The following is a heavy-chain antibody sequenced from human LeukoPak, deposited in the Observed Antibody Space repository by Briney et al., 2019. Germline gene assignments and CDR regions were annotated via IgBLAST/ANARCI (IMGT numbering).Heavy chain of an antibody. CDR2: ISWNSGSI. CDR3: AKDNEFTYQGYFQH. J-gene: IGHJ1*01. V-gene: IGHV3-9*01. CDR1: GFTFDDYA. Sequence: GRSLRLSCAASGFTFDDYAMHWVRQAPGKGLEWVSGISWNSGSIGYADSVKGRFTISRDNAKNSLYLQMNSLRAEDTALYYCAKDNEFTYQGYFQHWGQGTLVTVSS. D-gene: IGHD2-2*01.